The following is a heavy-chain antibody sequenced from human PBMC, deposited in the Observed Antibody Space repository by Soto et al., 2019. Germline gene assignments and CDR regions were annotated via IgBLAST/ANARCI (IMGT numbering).Heavy chain of an antibody. Sequence: PGESLKISCKGSGYSFTGYWIGWVRQMPGKGLEWMGIIYPGDSDTRYSPSFQGQVIISADNSISTAYLQWSSLKAADTAVYYCARDGTGITGTTVPRGPYYYYYGMDVWGQGTTVTVSS. CDR1: GYSFTGYW. CDR3: ARDGTGITGTTVPRGPYYYYYGMDV. J-gene: IGHJ6*02. CDR2: IYPGDSDT. V-gene: IGHV5-51*01. D-gene: IGHD1-20*01.